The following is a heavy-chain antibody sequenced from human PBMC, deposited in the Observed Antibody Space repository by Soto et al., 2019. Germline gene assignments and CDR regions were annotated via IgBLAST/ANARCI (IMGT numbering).Heavy chain of an antibody. J-gene: IGHJ2*01. CDR2: IIPVSGTT. D-gene: IGHD2-15*01. V-gene: IGHV1-69*12. Sequence: QVQLVQSGAEVKKPGSSVKVSCKVSGGTFSSFGISLVRQAPGQGLEWMGGIIPVSGTTDYAQKFQGRVTITADETTKTAYMELSSLRSEDTAVYYCASPPDGGYSTWYFDLWGRGTLVTVSS. CDR3: ASPPDGGYSTWYFDL. CDR1: GGTFSSFG.